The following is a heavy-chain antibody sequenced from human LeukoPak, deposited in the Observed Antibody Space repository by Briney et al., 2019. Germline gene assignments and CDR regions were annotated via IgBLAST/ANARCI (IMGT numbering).Heavy chain of an antibody. Sequence: PSETLSLTCTVSGGSISSYYWSWIRQPPGKGLEGIGYIYYSGSTNYNPSLKSRVTISVDTSKNQFSLKLSSVTAADTAVYYCARDFNYDSSGYYYRGGAFDIWGQGTMVTVSS. J-gene: IGHJ3*02. CDR2: IYYSGST. V-gene: IGHV4-59*01. CDR3: ARDFNYDSSGYYYRGGAFDI. CDR1: GGSISSYY. D-gene: IGHD3-22*01.